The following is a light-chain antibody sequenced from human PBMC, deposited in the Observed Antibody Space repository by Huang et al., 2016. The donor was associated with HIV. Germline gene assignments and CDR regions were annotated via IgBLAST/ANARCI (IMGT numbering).Light chain of an antibody. CDR2: GVS. Sequence: EIVMTQSPATLSVSPGERVTLSCRASTSLSSQLAWYQQKRVQAPRLLIYGVSNRATDIPARFSGSGSGTDFTLTINSLQSEDFATYYCQQYNDWPLTFGQGTDVEIK. CDR1: TSLSSQ. V-gene: IGKV3-15*01. J-gene: IGKJ1*01. CDR3: QQYNDWPLT.